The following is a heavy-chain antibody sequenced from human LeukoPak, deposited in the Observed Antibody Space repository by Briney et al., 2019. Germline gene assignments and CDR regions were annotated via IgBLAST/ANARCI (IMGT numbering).Heavy chain of an antibody. CDR2: IIPIFGTA. Sequence: ASVKVSCKASGGTFSSYAISWVRQAPGQGLEWMGGIIPIFGTANYAQKFQGRVTITTDESASTAYMELSSLRSEDTAVYYCATENYGGNSGNYFDYWGQGTLVTVSS. CDR3: ATENYGGNSGNYFDY. V-gene: IGHV1-69*05. J-gene: IGHJ4*02. CDR1: GGTFSSYA. D-gene: IGHD4-23*01.